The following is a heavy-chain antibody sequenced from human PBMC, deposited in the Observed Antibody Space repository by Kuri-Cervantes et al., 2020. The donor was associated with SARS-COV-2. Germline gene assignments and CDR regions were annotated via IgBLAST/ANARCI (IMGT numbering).Heavy chain of an antibody. Sequence: SETLSLTCAVYGRSFSGFYWSWIRQPPGKGLEWIGEINHSGSTNYNPSLKSRVTISVDTSRNQFSLRLTSVTAADTAVYYCARLVLEAYSGSFYFDYWGQGSLVTVSS. J-gene: IGHJ4*02. D-gene: IGHD1-26*01. CDR1: GRSFSGFY. V-gene: IGHV4-34*01. CDR2: INHSGST. CDR3: ARLVLEAYSGSFYFDY.